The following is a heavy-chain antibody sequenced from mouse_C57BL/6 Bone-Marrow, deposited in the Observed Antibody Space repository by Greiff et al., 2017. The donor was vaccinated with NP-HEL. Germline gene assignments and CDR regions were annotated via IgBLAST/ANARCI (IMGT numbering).Heavy chain of an antibody. CDR2: INPYSGGT. CDR1: GYTFTDYY. CDR3: ARGGRIYAMDY. J-gene: IGHJ4*01. Sequence: VQLQQSGPVLVKPGASVKMSCKASGYTFTDYYMNWVKQSHGKSLEWIGVINPYSGGTSYNQKFKGKATLTVDKSSSTAYMELNSLTSEDSAVYYCARGGRIYAMDYWGQGTSVTVSS. V-gene: IGHV1-19*01.